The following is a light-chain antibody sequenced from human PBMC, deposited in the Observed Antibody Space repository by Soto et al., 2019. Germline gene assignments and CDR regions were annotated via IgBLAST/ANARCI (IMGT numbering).Light chain of an antibody. J-gene: IGKJ1*01. Sequence: AIRMTQSPSSLSASTGDRVTITCRASQGISNYLVWYKQELGKVPKVLIHAASTLESGVSSIFSGSGFWPHFTLTITYLQPQDFATYYCLQYSAYPWTFGQGTKVEV. CDR1: QGISNY. CDR2: AAS. CDR3: LQYSAYPWT. V-gene: IGKV1-8*01.